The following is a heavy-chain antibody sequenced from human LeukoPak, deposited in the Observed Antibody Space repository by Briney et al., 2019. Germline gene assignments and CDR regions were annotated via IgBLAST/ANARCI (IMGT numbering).Heavy chain of an antibody. Sequence: ASVKVSCKASGYTFTSYDINWVRQATGQGLEWMGWMNPDSGNTGYAQKFQGRVSMTRNTSISTAYMELSSLRSEDTAVYYCAINSGGSGYFYYYYYMDVWGKGTTVTVSS. D-gene: IGHD3-3*01. CDR3: AINSGGSGYFYYYYYMDV. J-gene: IGHJ6*03. V-gene: IGHV1-8*01. CDR2: MNPDSGNT. CDR1: GYTFTSYD.